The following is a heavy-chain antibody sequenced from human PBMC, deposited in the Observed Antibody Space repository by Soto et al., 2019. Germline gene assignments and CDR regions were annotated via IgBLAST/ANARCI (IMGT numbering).Heavy chain of an antibody. CDR2: INSDGRST. Sequence: HPGGSLRLSCAASGFTFSTYWMHWVRQAPGKGPVWVARINSDGRSTDYAESVKGRFTISRDNAKNTLYLQMNGLRADDTAVYYSARGHSYSLADSWGQGTLVTV. CDR3: ARGHSYSLADS. CDR1: GFTFSTYW. J-gene: IGHJ4*02. D-gene: IGHD5-18*01. V-gene: IGHV3-74*01.